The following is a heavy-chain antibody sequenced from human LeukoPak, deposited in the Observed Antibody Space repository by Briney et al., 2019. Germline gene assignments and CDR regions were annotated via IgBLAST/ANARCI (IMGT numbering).Heavy chain of an antibody. J-gene: IGHJ6*03. V-gene: IGHV4-61*02. CDR1: GGSISSGSYY. CDR3: ARVIDYGDYVGSWYYYYYMDV. Sequence: PSQTLSLTCTVSGGSISSGSYYWSWIRQPAGKGLEWIGRIYTSGSTNYNPSLKSRVTISVDTSKNQFSLKLSSVTAADTAVYYCARVIDYGDYVGSWYYYYYMDVWGKGTTVTVSS. CDR2: IYTSGST. D-gene: IGHD4-17*01.